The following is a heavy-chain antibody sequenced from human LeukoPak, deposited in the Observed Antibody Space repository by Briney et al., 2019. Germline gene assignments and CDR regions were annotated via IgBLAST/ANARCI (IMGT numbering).Heavy chain of an antibody. V-gene: IGHV3-23*01. D-gene: IGHD3-3*01. CDR2: ISGSGGST. CDR3: AKFYLEWHYYYGMDV. Sequence: GSLRLSCAASGFTFSTYAMSWVRQAPGKGLEWVSSISGSGGSTYYADSVKGRFTISRDNSKNTLYLQMNSLRAEDTAVYYCAKFYLEWHYYYGMDVWGQGTTVTVSS. CDR1: GFTFSTYA. J-gene: IGHJ6*02.